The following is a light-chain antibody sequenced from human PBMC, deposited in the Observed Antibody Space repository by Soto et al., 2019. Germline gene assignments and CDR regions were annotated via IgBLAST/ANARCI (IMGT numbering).Light chain of an antibody. Sequence: DIQMTQSPSTLSASVGDRVTITCRASQNINTWLAWYQRKPGKAPKLLIYDASSSGSGVPSRFSGSGSGTEFTLTISSLQPDDFATYYCQQYNSYPWTFGQGTKVE. J-gene: IGKJ1*01. CDR3: QQYNSYPWT. CDR2: DAS. V-gene: IGKV1-5*01. CDR1: QNINTW.